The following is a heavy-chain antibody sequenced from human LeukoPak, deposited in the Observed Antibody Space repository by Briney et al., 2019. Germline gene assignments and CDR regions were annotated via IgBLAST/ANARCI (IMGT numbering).Heavy chain of an antibody. Sequence: PSETLSLTCAVYGGSLSDNFWSWIRQPPGKGLEWIGEINDRGSTNLNPALNSRVAMSVDSSRNQFSLRLSSVTAADTAVYYCAREIRPIPFVDWGQGTLVIVSS. V-gene: IGHV4-34*01. D-gene: IGHD3-3*02. CDR1: GGSLSDNF. CDR3: AREIRPIPFVD. J-gene: IGHJ4*02. CDR2: INDRGST.